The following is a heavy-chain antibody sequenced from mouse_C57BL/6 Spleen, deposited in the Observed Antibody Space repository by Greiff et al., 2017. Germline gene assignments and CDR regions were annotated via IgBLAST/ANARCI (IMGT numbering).Heavy chain of an antibody. CDR1: GFSFNTYA. J-gene: IGHJ4*01. D-gene: IGHD2-1*01. V-gene: IGHV10-1*01. CDR2: IRSKSNNYAT. CDR3: VSVDYGNYGAMDY. Sequence: EVKLMESGGGLVQPKGSLKLSCAASGFSFNTYAMNWVRQAPGKGLEWVARIRSKSNNYATYYADSVKDRFTISRDDSESMLYLQMNNLKTEDTAMYYCVSVDYGNYGAMDYWGQGTSVTVSS.